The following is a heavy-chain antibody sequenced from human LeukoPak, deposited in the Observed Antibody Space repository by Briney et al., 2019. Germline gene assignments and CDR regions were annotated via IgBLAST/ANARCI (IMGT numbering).Heavy chain of an antibody. CDR1: GFTFSSYS. CDR2: ISSSSSTI. CDR3: ARDRGPITMIADY. V-gene: IGHV3-48*01. Sequence: PGGSLRLSCAASGFTFSSYSMNWVRQAPGKWLEWVSYISSSSSTIYYADSVKGRFTISRDNAKNSLYLQMNSLRAEDTAVYYCARDRGPITMIADYWGQGTLVTVSS. J-gene: IGHJ4*02. D-gene: IGHD3-22*01.